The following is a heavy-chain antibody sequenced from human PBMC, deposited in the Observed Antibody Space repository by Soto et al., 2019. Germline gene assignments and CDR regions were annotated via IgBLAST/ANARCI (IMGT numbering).Heavy chain of an antibody. CDR3: ARSGVPANIGYSFYYMDV. D-gene: IGHD2-2*01. J-gene: IGHJ6*03. Sequence: ASVKVSCKVSGYTFSRHSMHWVRQAPGQSLEWVGWIDGGNGHTKYSQKFQGRVTITMDTSASTAHMELSSLRFEDTAVYYCARSGVPANIGYSFYYMDVWGKGTPVTVSS. CDR1: GYTFSRHS. CDR2: IDGGNGHT. V-gene: IGHV1-3*01.